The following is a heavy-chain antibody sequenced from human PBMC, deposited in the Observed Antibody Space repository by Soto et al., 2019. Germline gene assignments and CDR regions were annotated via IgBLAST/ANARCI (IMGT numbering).Heavy chain of an antibody. V-gene: IGHV4-59*08. CDR3: ARGSTGYSSSWYRY. J-gene: IGHJ4*02. D-gene: IGHD6-13*01. CDR1: GGSISSYY. CDR2: IYNSGST. Sequence: ETLSLTCTVSGGSISSYYWSWIRQPPGKGLEWIGYIYNSGSTNYNPSLKSRVTISVDTSKNQFSLKLSSVTAADTAVYYCARGSTGYSSSWYRYWGQGTLVTLSS.